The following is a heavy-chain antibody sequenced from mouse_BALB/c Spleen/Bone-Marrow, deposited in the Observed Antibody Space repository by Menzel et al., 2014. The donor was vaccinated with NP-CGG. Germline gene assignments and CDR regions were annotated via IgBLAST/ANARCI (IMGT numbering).Heavy chain of an antibody. CDR3: ARLYGSYSY. V-gene: IGHV3-1*02. Sequence: EVQLVESGPDLVKPSQSLSLTCTVTGYSITSGYSWHWIRQFPGNKLEWLGYIHYNGNTDYNPSLRSRISITRDTSKNQFFLQLNSVTTEDTATYYCARLYGSYSYWGQGTTLTVSS. CDR2: IHYNGNT. D-gene: IGHD1-1*02. J-gene: IGHJ2*01. CDR1: GYSITSGYS.